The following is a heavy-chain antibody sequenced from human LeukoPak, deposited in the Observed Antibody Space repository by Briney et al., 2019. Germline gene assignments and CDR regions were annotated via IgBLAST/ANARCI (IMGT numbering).Heavy chain of an antibody. J-gene: IGHJ5*02. Sequence: PSETLSLTCTVSGASISSSSYCWGWLRQPPGKGLEWLGSIYNSGSTYYNPSLKSRVTISADTSKRQFSLKLSSVTAADTAVYYCARGRRILYPTRGFDPWGQGTLVTVSS. CDR2: IYNSGST. CDR1: GASISSSSYC. V-gene: IGHV4-39*07. CDR3: ARGRRILYPTRGFDP. D-gene: IGHD2-15*01.